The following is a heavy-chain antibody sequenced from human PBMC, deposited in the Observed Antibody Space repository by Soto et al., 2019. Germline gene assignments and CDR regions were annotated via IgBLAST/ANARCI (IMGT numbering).Heavy chain of an antibody. CDR1: GFPVSSYR. Sequence: GGSLILCWASSGFPVSSYRMHLVRQAPGKGLEWVAVISYDGSNKYYADSVKGRFTISRDNSKNTLYLQMNSLRAEDTAVYYCAKGGSYTDGGFDYWGQGTLVTFSS. CDR2: ISYDGSNK. V-gene: IGHV3-30*18. D-gene: IGHD1-26*01. CDR3: AKGGSYTDGGFDY. J-gene: IGHJ4*02.